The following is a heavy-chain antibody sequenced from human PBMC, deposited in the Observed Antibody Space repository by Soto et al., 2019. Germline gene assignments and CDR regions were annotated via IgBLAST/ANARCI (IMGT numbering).Heavy chain of an antibody. CDR1: GGTFSSYT. CDR3: ARGGGVYGDYDGDAFDI. J-gene: IGHJ3*02. CDR2: IIPILGIA. Sequence: QVQLVQSGAEVKKPGSSVKVSCKASGGTFSSYTISWVRQAPGQGLEWMGRIIPILGIANYAQKFQGRVTITADKSTSTAYRGLSTLRSEDTAVYYCARGGGVYGDYDGDAFDIWGQGTMVTVSS. V-gene: IGHV1-69*02. D-gene: IGHD4-17*01.